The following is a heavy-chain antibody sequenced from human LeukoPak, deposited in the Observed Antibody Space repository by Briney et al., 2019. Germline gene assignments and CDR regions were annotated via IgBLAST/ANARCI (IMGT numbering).Heavy chain of an antibody. CDR1: GFTFNSAW. Sequence: GGSLRLSCVASGFTFNSAWMNWVRQAPGEGLAAVSRITSDGTTTWYADSVRGRFTISRDNAKNTLYLQMNSLRADDTAVYYCARDWYYALDCWGQGTVVTVSS. CDR2: ITSDGTTT. D-gene: IGHD2-2*01. CDR3: ARDWYYALDC. J-gene: IGHJ4*02. V-gene: IGHV3-74*01.